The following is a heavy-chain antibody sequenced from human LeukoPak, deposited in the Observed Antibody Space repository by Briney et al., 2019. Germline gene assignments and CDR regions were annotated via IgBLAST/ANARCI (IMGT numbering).Heavy chain of an antibody. CDR3: ARDNCGTAKAYYYYHYMDV. D-gene: IGHD2-21*01. Sequence: GASVKVSCKASGYTFTSYDINWVRQATGQGLEWMGWMNPNSGNTGYAQKFQGRVTMTRNTSISTAYMELSSLRSEDTAVYYCARDNCGTAKAYYYYHYMDVWGKGTTVTISS. V-gene: IGHV1-8*01. CDR2: MNPNSGNT. CDR1: GYTFTSYD. J-gene: IGHJ6*03.